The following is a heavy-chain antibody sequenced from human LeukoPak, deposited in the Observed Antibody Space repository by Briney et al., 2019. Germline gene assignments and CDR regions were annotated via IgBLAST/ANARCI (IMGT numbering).Heavy chain of an antibody. CDR3: AKGVFSVGAIEPFDY. V-gene: IGHV3-23*01. Sequence: PGGSLRLSCAASGFTFSSYAMSWVRQAPGKGLEWVSAISGSGGSTYYADSVKGRFTISRDNSKNTLYLQMNSLRAEDTAVYYCAKGVFSVGAIEPFDYWGQGTLVTVSS. D-gene: IGHD1-26*01. CDR2: ISGSGGST. CDR1: GFTFSSYA. J-gene: IGHJ4*02.